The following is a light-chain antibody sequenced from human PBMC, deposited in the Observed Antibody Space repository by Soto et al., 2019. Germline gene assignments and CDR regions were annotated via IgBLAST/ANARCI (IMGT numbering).Light chain of an antibody. CDR1: SSDVGGYNF. CDR3: CSYAGSYTYV. CDR2: NVI. Sequence: QSVLAQPRSVSGSPGQSVTISCTGTSSDVGGYNFVSWYQHHPGKAPKLMIYNVIQRPSGVPDRFSASKSGNMASLTISGLQAEDEADYYCCSYAGSYTYVFGTGTKV. V-gene: IGLV2-11*01. J-gene: IGLJ1*01.